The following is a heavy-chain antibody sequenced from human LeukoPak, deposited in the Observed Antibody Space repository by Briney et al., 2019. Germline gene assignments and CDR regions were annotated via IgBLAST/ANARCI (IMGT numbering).Heavy chain of an antibody. CDR2: IKQDGSEK. D-gene: IGHD5-18*01. Sequence: GGSLRLSCAASGFTFSSYWISWVRRAPGKGLEWVANIKQDGSEKYYVDSVKGRFTISRDNAKNSLYLQMNSLRAEDTAVYYCAREGYSYGHEDYFDYWGQGTLVTVSS. V-gene: IGHV3-7*01. CDR1: GFTFSSYW. J-gene: IGHJ4*02. CDR3: AREGYSYGHEDYFDY.